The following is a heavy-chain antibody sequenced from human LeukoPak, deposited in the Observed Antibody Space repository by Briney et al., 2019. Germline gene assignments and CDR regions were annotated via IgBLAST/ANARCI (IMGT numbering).Heavy chain of an antibody. CDR2: IYCSGST. D-gene: IGHD2-2*02. V-gene: IGHV4-30-4*01. CDR3: ARNNIVVVPAAIEAALDYYYYGMDV. Sequence: SQTLSLTCTVSGGSISSGDYYWSWIRQPPGKGLEWIGYIYCSGSTYYNPSLKSRVTISVDTSKNQFSLKLSSVTAADTAVYYCARNNIVVVPAAIEAALDYYYYGMDVWGQGTTVTASS. CDR1: GGSISSGDYY. J-gene: IGHJ6*02.